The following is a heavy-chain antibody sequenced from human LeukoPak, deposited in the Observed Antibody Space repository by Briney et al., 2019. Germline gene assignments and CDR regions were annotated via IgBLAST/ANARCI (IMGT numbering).Heavy chain of an antibody. CDR1: GGSISSYY. J-gene: IGHJ5*02. CDR3: ASSGRHVPYGYNYAYWFDP. CDR2: IYYSGST. V-gene: IGHV4-39*07. D-gene: IGHD5-24*01. Sequence: SETLSLTCTVSGGSISSYYWSWIRQPPGKGLEWIGSIYYSGSTYYNPSLKSRVTISVDRSKNQFSLKLSSVTAADTAVYYCASSGRHVPYGYNYAYWFDPWGQGTLVTVSS.